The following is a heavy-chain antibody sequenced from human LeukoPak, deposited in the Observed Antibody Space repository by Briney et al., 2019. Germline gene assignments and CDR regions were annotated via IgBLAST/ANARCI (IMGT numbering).Heavy chain of an antibody. CDR3: ARDGHYYDSSGYVPLDY. Sequence: SETLSLTCTVSGGSISSGGYYWSWIRQHPGKGLEWIGYIYYSGSTYYNPSLKSRVTISVDTSKNQFSLKLSSVTAADTAAYYCARDGHYYDSSGYVPLDYWGQGTLVTVSS. CDR2: IYYSGST. J-gene: IGHJ4*02. V-gene: IGHV4-31*03. D-gene: IGHD3-22*01. CDR1: GGSISSGGYY.